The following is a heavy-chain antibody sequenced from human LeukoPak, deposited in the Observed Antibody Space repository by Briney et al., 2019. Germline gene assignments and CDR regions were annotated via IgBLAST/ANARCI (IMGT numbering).Heavy chain of an antibody. CDR2: IYQGGKT. Sequence: PSETLPLTCPVSGYSISRGYNWGWIRQSPGKGLEGIGSIYQGGKTYYNPSLSSRVTISVDTSMNQFSLKLTSVTATDTAVYYCARTRYCSGATCFSPELFDSWGQGTLVTVSS. D-gene: IGHD2-15*01. V-gene: IGHV4-38-2*01. J-gene: IGHJ4*02. CDR1: GYSISRGYN. CDR3: ARTRYCSGATCFSPELFDS.